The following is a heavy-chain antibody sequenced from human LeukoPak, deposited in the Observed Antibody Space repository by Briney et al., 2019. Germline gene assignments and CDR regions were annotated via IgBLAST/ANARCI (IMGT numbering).Heavy chain of an antibody. J-gene: IGHJ6*03. V-gene: IGHV1-18*01. Sequence: GASVKVSCKASGYTFTSYGISWVRQAPGQGLEWMGWISAYNGNTNYAQKLQGRVTMTTDTSTSTAYMELRSLRSEDTAVYYCARGEWLQLTTPRPYYYYYMDVWGKGTTVTISS. CDR2: ISAYNGNT. CDR1: GYTFTSYG. D-gene: IGHD5-24*01. CDR3: ARGEWLQLTTPRPYYYYYMDV.